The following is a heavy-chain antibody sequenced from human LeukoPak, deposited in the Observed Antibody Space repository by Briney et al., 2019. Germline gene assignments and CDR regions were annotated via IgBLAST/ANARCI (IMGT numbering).Heavy chain of an antibody. J-gene: IGHJ3*02. CDR1: GFTFSSYG. D-gene: IGHD2-15*01. CDR2: ISYDGSNK. V-gene: IGHV3-30*18. Sequence: PGRSLRLSCAASGFTFSSYGMHWVRQAPGKGLEWVAVISYDGSNKYYADSVKGRFTISRDNSKNTLYLQMNSLRAEDTAVYYCANGIPTSDGYCSGGSCRSKSFDIWGQGTMVTVSS. CDR3: ANGIPTSDGYCSGGSCRSKSFDI.